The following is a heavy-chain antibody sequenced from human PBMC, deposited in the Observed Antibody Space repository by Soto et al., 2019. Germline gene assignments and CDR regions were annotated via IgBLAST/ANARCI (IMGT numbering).Heavy chain of an antibody. J-gene: IGHJ4*02. D-gene: IGHD6-13*01. Sequence: QVQLVQSGAEVKKPGASLKVSCKASGYTFTSYGISWVRQAPGQWLEWMGWISAYNGNTNYAQKLQGRVTMTTDTSTSTAYMELRSLRSDDTAVYYCATTQPGYSSSWRPLDYWGQGTLVTVSS. CDR3: ATTQPGYSSSWRPLDY. V-gene: IGHV1-18*01. CDR2: ISAYNGNT. CDR1: GYTFTSYG.